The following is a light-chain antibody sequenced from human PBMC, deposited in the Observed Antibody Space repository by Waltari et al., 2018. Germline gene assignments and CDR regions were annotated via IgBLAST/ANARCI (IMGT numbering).Light chain of an antibody. Sequence: DIVMTQSPDALAVSLGERATINCKCSRSVYNSPNNKNYLSWYQQKPGQPAKLLIYSASTRECWVPHRFSGSESETDVTHTCSSLQAEDVALYYCQHKYGSPFTFGGGTKVEIK. J-gene: IGKJ4*01. CDR2: SAS. V-gene: IGKV4-1*01. CDR1: RSVYNSPNNKNY. CDR3: QHKYGSPFT.